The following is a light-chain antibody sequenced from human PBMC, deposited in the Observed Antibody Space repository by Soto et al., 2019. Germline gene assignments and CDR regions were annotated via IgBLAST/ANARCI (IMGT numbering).Light chain of an antibody. J-gene: IGKJ5*01. CDR1: QSISTY. CDR2: AAS. Sequence: DIQMTQSPSTLSASVGARVTITCRASQSISTYLNWYQHKPGKAPKLLIYAASTLQSGVPSRFSGSASGTDFTLTISSLQPEDFATYVCQQLNSYPITFGQGTRLEI. V-gene: IGKV1-9*01. CDR3: QQLNSYPIT.